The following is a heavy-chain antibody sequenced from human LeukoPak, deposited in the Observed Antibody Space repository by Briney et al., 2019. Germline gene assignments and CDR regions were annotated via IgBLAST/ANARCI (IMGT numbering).Heavy chain of an antibody. Sequence: SETLSLTCTVSGDSISSYSWSWIRQPPGKGLKWRGDIYNSGNTNYNPSFKSRGTMSVSTSKNQFSLSLSSVTAADTAVYYSARLASGSYGPLTPVDYWGQGPLVTVSS. J-gene: IGHJ4*02. CDR1: GDSISSYS. CDR2: IYNSGNT. V-gene: IGHV4-59*08. CDR3: ARLASGSYGPLTPVDY. D-gene: IGHD1-26*01.